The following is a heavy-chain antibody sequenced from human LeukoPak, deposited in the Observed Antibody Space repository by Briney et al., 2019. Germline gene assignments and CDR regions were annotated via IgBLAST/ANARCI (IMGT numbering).Heavy chain of an antibody. D-gene: IGHD2-15*01. V-gene: IGHV4-39*07. CDR2: IYYSGST. CDR1: GGSISSSSYY. J-gene: IGHJ4*02. Sequence: PSETLSLTCTVSGGSISSSSYYWGWIRQPPGKGLEWIGSIYYSGSTYYNPSLKSRVTISVDTSKNQFSLKLSSVTAADTAVYYCARRGERYCSGGSCYPDFDYWGQGTLVTVSS. CDR3: ARRGERYCSGGSCYPDFDY.